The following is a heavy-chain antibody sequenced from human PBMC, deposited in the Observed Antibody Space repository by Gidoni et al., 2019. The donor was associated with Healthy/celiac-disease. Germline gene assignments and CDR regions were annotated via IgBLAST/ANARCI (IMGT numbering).Heavy chain of an antibody. CDR2: IKQDGSEK. V-gene: IGHV3-7*01. D-gene: IGHD3-16*01. J-gene: IGHJ4*02. CDR3: ASGSSYYGYYFDY. CDR1: GFTFSSYW. Sequence: EVQLVESGLGLVQPGGSLRLSCAASGFTFSSYWMSWVRQAPGKGLEWVANIKQDGSEKYYVDSVKGRFTISRDNAKNSLYLQMNSLRAEDTAVYYCASGSSYYGYYFDYWGQGTLVTVSS.